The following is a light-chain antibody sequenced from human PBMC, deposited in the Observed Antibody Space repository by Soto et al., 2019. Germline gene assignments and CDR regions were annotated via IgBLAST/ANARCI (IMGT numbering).Light chain of an antibody. CDR2: GAS. Sequence: IVLTQSPGKLALSPGERATLSCRARQSVSSNYLAWYQQKPGQAPRLLISGASNRATGIPDRFSGSGSGTDFTLTISRLEPEDFAVYYCQQYGSSLITFGQGTRLEIK. J-gene: IGKJ5*01. CDR1: QSVSSNY. V-gene: IGKV3-20*01. CDR3: QQYGSSLIT.